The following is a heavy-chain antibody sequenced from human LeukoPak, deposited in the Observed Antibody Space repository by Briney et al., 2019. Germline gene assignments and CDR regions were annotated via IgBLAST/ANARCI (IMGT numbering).Heavy chain of an antibody. Sequence: SETLSLTCAVYGGSFSGYYWSWIRQPPGKGLEWLGEINHSGSTNYNPSLKSRVTISVDTSKNQFSLKLSSVTAADTAVYYCARAGPGIAAAGTSGVFRFDPWGQGTLVTVSS. V-gene: IGHV4-34*01. CDR1: GGSFSGYY. D-gene: IGHD6-13*01. J-gene: IGHJ5*02. CDR3: ARAGPGIAAAGTSGVFRFDP. CDR2: INHSGST.